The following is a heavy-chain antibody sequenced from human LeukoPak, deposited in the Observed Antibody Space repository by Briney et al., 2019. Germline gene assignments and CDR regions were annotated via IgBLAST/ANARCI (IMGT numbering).Heavy chain of an antibody. J-gene: IGHJ4*02. CDR2: ISGTGIST. CDR1: GLTLSSYW. D-gene: IGHD1-26*01. CDR3: AKDMVGDPGFDY. V-gene: IGHV3-23*01. Sequence: GGSLRLSCAASGLTLSSYWMHWVRQAPGKGLVWVTAISGTGISTYYADSVKGRFTISRDNSKNTLHLQMNSLRAEDTAVYYCAKDMVGDPGFDYWGQGTLVTVSS.